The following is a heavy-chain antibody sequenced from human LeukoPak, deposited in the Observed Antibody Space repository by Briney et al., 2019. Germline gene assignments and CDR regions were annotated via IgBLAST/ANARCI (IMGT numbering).Heavy chain of an antibody. CDR2: ISSSGSTI. CDR3: ANDLLATVTTRDY. Sequence: GGSLRLSCAASGFTFSDYYMSWIRQAPGKGLEWVSYISSSGSTIYYADSVKGRFTISRDNAKNSLYLQMNSLRAEDTAVYYCANDLLATVTTRDYWGQGTLVTVSS. CDR1: GFTFSDYY. D-gene: IGHD4-17*01. V-gene: IGHV3-11*01. J-gene: IGHJ4*02.